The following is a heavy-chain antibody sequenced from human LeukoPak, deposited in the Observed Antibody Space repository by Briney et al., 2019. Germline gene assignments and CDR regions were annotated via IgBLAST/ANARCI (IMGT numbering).Heavy chain of an antibody. V-gene: IGHV4-61*05. Sequence: SETLSLTCTVSGGSISSSSYYWGWIRQPPGKGLEWIGYIYYSGSTNYNPSLKSRVTISVDTSKNQFSLKLSSVTAADTAVYYCARGEILTRYYRFDYWGQGALVTVSS. CDR1: GGSISSSSYY. D-gene: IGHD3-9*01. CDR3: ARGEILTRYYRFDY. CDR2: IYYSGST. J-gene: IGHJ4*02.